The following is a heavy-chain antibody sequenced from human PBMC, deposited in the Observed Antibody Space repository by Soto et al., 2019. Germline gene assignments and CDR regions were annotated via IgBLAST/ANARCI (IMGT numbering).Heavy chain of an antibody. D-gene: IGHD4-17*01. CDR2: IGGGGSGT. CDR3: AKFMTSVTNFYYYYYGMDL. V-gene: IGHV3-23*01. Sequence: PGGSLRLSCAASQFTFSNFAMSWVRQAPGKGLEWFSAIGGGGSGTYYADSVKGRFTVSRDNSKNTLYLQMNSLRAEDTAVYYCAKFMTSVTNFYYYYYGMDLWGQGTTVTVSS. J-gene: IGHJ6*02. CDR1: QFTFSNFA.